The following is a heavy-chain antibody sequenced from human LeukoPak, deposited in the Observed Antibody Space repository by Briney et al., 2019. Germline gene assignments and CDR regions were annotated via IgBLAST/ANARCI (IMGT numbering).Heavy chain of an antibody. V-gene: IGHV1-69*01. J-gene: IGHJ3*02. Sequence: GSSVKVSCKASGGTFSSYAISWVRQAPGQGLEWMGGIIPIFGTANYAQKFQGRVTITADESASTAYMELSSLRSEDTAVYYCTRHTLLWFGELLDDAFDIWGQGTMVTVSS. CDR3: TRHTLLWFGELLDDAFDI. CDR1: GGTFSSYA. D-gene: IGHD3-10*01. CDR2: IIPIFGTA.